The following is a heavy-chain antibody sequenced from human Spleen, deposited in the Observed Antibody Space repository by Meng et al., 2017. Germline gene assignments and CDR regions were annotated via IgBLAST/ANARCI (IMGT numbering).Heavy chain of an antibody. D-gene: IGHD1-14*01. V-gene: IGHV4-34*01. Sequence: SETLSLTCAVYGGSFSGYYWSWIRQPPGKGLEWIGEINHSGSTNYNPSLKSRVTISVDTSKNQFSLKLSSVTAADTAVYYCARGLVNAPPQTNWFDPWGQGTLVTVSS. J-gene: IGHJ5*02. CDR3: ARGLVNAPPQTNWFDP. CDR2: INHSGST. CDR1: GGSFSGYY.